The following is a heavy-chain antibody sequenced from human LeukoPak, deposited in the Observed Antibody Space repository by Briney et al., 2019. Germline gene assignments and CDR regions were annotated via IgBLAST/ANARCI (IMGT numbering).Heavy chain of an antibody. CDR3: ARHCSGGSCAKWFDP. CDR2: IYYSGST. V-gene: IGHV4-59*01. J-gene: IGHJ5*02. Sequence: SETLSLTCTVSGGSISSYYWSWIRQPPGKGLEWIRYIYYSGSTNYNPSLKSRVTISVDTSKNQFSLKLSSVTAADTAVYYCARHCSGGSCAKWFDPWGQGTLVTVSS. D-gene: IGHD2-15*01. CDR1: GGSISSYY.